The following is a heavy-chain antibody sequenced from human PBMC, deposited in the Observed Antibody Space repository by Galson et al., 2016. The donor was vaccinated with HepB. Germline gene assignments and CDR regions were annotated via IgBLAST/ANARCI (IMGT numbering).Heavy chain of an antibody. V-gene: IGHV3-7*03. CDR2: IKKDGSDE. J-gene: IGHJ4*02. CDR1: GFRFSNYW. Sequence: SLRLSCAASGFRFSNYWMSWVRQAPGKGLEWVANIKKDGSDEYYVDSVKGRFTISRDNAKNFLYLQMNSLGAEDTAVYYCARVFVGWFEEYTFFDYWGQGAPFTVSS. D-gene: IGHD3-10*01. CDR3: ARVFVGWFEEYTFFDY.